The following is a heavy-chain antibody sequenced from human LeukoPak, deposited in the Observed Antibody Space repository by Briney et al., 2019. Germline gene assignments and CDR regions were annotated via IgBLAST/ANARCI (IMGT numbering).Heavy chain of an antibody. V-gene: IGHV3-53*01. J-gene: IGHJ5*02. D-gene: IGHD6-13*01. CDR1: GFTVSSNY. CDR3: ARDVYGSSWNNWFDP. CDR2: IYSGGNT. Sequence: QSGGSLRLSCAASGFTVSSNYMSWVRQAPGQGLEWVSVIYSGGNTFYADSVKGRFTISRDNSKNTLYLQLNSLRAEDTAVYYCARDVYGSSWNNWFDPWGQGTLVTVSS.